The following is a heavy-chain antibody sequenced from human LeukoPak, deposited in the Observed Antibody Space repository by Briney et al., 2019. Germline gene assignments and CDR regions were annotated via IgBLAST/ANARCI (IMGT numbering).Heavy chain of an antibody. V-gene: IGHV1-18*01. CDR2: ISAHNGNT. CDR3: ARGLWDDRPKYNWFDP. J-gene: IGHJ5*02. Sequence: ASVKVSCKASGYTFTNYGINWVRQAPGQGLEWMGWISAHNGNTNYAQKLQGRVTMTTDTSTSTAYMELRSLRSDDTAVYYCARGLWDDRPKYNWFDPWGQGTLVTVSS. CDR1: GYTFTNYG. D-gene: IGHD3-16*01.